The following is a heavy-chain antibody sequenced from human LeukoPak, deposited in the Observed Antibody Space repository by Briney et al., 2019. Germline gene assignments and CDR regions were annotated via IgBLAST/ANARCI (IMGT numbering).Heavy chain of an antibody. CDR3: AKDFTPLGMDV. CDR1: GFTFSSYG. CDR2: IWYDGSNK. J-gene: IGHJ6*02. Sequence: GRSLRLSCAASGFTFSSYGMHWVRQAPGKGLEWVAVIWYDGSNKYYADSVKGRFTISRDNSKNTLYLQMNSLRAEDTAVYYCAKDFTPLGMDVWGQGTTVTVSS. V-gene: IGHV3-33*06.